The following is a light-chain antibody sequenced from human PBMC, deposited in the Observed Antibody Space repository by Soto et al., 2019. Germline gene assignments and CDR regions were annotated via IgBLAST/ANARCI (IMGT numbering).Light chain of an antibody. CDR1: RSNIGSNY. Sequence: QSVLTQPPSASGTPGQRVTISCSGSRSNIGSNYVYWYHQLPGTAPKLLIYRDNQRPSGVPDRFSGSKSGTSASLAISGLRSDDEGDYYCAAWDDSLSAHVIFGGGTKVTVL. CDR2: RDN. V-gene: IGLV1-47*01. CDR3: AAWDDSLSAHVI. J-gene: IGLJ2*01.